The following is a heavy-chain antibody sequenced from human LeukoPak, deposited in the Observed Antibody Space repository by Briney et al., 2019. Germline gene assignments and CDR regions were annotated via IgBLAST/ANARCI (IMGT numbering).Heavy chain of an antibody. J-gene: IGHJ6*04. CDR1: GFTFSSYG. V-gene: IGHV3-30*18. CDR3: AKDLGITIFGVVQGGMDV. Sequence: GGSLRLSCAASGFTFSSYGMHWVRQAPGKGLEWVAVISYDGSNKYYADSVKGRFTISRDNSKNTLYLQMNSLRAEDTAVYYCAKDLGITIFGVVQGGMDVGGKGTTVTVSS. D-gene: IGHD3-3*01. CDR2: ISYDGSNK.